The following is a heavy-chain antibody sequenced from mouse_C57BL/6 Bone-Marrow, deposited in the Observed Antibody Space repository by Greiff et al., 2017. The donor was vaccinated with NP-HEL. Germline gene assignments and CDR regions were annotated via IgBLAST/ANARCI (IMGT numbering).Heavy chain of an antibody. CDR1: GYTFTDYY. V-gene: IGHV1-26*01. J-gene: IGHJ2*01. CDR2: INPNNGGT. CDR3: ARPPYYYGSSYAYFDY. D-gene: IGHD1-1*01. Sequence: VQLQRSGPELVKPGASVKISCKASGYTFTDYYMNWVKQSHGKSLEWIGDINPNNGGTSYNQKFKGKATLTVDKSSSTAYMELRSLTSEDSAVYYCARPPYYYGSSYAYFDYWGQGTTLTVSS.